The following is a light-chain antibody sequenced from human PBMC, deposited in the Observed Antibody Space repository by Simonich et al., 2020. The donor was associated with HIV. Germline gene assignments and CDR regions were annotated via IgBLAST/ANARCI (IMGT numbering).Light chain of an antibody. CDR3: QQRSDWPLT. J-gene: IGKJ4*01. V-gene: IGKV3D-11*03. CDR2: DAS. Sequence: EIVMTQSPATLSVSLGERATLSCRASQSVSSNLAWYQQKPGQAPRLLIYDASNRATGTPARFSGGGSGTDFTLTISSLEPEDFAVYYCQQRSDWPLTFGGGTKVEIK. CDR1: QSVSSN.